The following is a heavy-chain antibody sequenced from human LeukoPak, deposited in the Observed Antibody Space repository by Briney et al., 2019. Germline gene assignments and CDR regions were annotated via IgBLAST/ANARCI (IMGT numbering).Heavy chain of an antibody. D-gene: IGHD6-13*01. CDR2: IYYSGST. V-gene: IGHV4-59*08. CDR1: GGSISSYY. Sequence: SETLTLTCTVSGGSISSYYWSWIRQPPGKGLEWIGYIYYSGSTNYNPSLKSRVTISVDTSKNQFSLKLSSVTAADTAVYYCASTSDYSSSWKSLPGAFDIWGQGTMVTVSS. J-gene: IGHJ3*02. CDR3: ASTSDYSSSWKSLPGAFDI.